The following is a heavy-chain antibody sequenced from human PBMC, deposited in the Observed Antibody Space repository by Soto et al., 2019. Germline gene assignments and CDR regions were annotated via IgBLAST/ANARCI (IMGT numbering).Heavy chain of an antibody. J-gene: IGHJ3*02. Sequence: GASVKVSCKASGYTFTGYYIHWVRQAPGQGLEWTGWINPNTGGTNYAQKFQGRVTMTRDTSITTAYMELSRLRSDDTAVFYCAREEGHGGNFDAFDMWGQGTMVTVSS. CDR2: INPNTGGT. CDR3: AREEGHGGNFDAFDM. D-gene: IGHD2-21*02. V-gene: IGHV1-2*02. CDR1: GYTFTGYY.